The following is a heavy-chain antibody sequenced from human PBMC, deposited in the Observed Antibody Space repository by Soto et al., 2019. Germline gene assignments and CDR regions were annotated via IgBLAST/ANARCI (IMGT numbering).Heavy chain of an antibody. CDR1: GYTFTSYG. D-gene: IGHD6-13*01. CDR3: AREEAIAAAGTYYYYGMDV. J-gene: IGHJ6*02. Sequence: ASVKVSCKASGYTFTSYGISWVRQAPGQGLEWMGWISAYNGNTNYAQKLQGRVTMTTDTSTSTAYMELSRLRSDDTAVYYCAREEAIAAAGTYYYYGMDVWGQGTTVTVSS. CDR2: ISAYNGNT. V-gene: IGHV1-18*01.